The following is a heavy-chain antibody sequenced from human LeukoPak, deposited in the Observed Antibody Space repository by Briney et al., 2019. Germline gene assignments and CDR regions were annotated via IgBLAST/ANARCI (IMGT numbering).Heavy chain of an antibody. V-gene: IGHV3-20*04. Sequence: PGGSLRLSCAASGFTFDDYGMSWVRQAPGKGLEWVSGINWNGGSTGYADSVKGRFTISRDNAKKSVYLQMNSLRAEDTAVYYCARAYSERYGLGYYYMDVWGKGTTVTISS. J-gene: IGHJ6*03. CDR2: INWNGGST. D-gene: IGHD1-26*01. CDR1: GFTFDDYG. CDR3: ARAYSERYGLGYYYMDV.